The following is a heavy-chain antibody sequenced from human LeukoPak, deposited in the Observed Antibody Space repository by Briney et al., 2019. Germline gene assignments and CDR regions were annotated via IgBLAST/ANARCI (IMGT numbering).Heavy chain of an antibody. CDR1: GGSISSSSYY. CDR3: ARLYDFWSGYAFDY. CDR2: IYYSGST. V-gene: IGHV4-39*01. Sequence: SETPSLTCTVSGGSISSSSYYWGWIRQPPGKGLEWIGSIYYSGSTYYNPSLKSRVTISVDTSKNQFSLRLSSVTAADTAVYYCARLYDFWSGYAFDYWGQGTLVTVSS. D-gene: IGHD3-3*01. J-gene: IGHJ4*02.